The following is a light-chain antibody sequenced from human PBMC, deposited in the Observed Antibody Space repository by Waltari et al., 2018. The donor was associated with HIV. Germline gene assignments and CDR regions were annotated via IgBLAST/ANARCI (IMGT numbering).Light chain of an antibody. J-gene: IGKJ5*01. CDR1: QGFSSA. Sequence: AIQLTQSPSSLSASVGERITITCRESQGFSSALARFQQRPGKAPKVLIYDVFHLRSGVPSRFSGSGSGTDFTLAISSLQPEDSATYYCQQFYSFPITFGQGTRLEIK. CDR3: QQFYSFPIT. V-gene: IGKV1-13*02. CDR2: DVF.